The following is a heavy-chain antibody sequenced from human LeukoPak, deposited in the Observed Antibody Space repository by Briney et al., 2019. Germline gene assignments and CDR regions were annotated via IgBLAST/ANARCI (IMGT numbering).Heavy chain of an antibody. V-gene: IGHV3-7*01. CDR1: GFTFSTYW. J-gene: IGHJ4*02. CDR2: IKQNGNET. CDR3: ARLYSGSYGGFDY. Sequence: GGSLRLSCAASGFTFSTYWMSWVRQAPGKGLEWVASIKQNGNETYYVDSVKGRITISRDNAKNSLYLQMNSLRAEDTAVYYCARLYSGSYGGFDYWGQGTLVTVSS. D-gene: IGHD1-26*01.